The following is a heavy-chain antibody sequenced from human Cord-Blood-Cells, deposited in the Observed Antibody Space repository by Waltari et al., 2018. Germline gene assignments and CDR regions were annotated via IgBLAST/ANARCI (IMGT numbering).Heavy chain of an antibody. V-gene: IGHV1-3*01. CDR1: GYTFTSYA. D-gene: IGHD2-15*01. CDR2: INAGNGKT. Sequence: QVQLVQSGAEVKKPGASVKVSCKASGYTFTSYAMHWVRQAPGQRLEWMGWINAGNGKTKYSQKFKGRFTITRDTSASTAYMELSGLRSEDTAVYYCARDLTPNTLGYCSGGCCYYYYYGMDVWGQGTTVTVSS. J-gene: IGHJ6*02. CDR3: ARDLTPNTLGYCSGGCCYYYYYGMDV.